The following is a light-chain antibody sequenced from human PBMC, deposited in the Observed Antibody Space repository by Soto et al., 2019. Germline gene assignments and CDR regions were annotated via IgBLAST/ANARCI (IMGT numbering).Light chain of an antibody. J-gene: IGLJ2*01. V-gene: IGLV2-23*02. CDR2: EVI. CDR1: SSGVGSYNL. CDR3: SSYAGSSSLV. Sequence: QSVLTQPASVSGSPGQSITISCTGTSSGVGSYNLVSWYQQHPGTAPKLMIYEVIYRPSGVSNRFSGSKSGNTASLTISGLQAEAEADYSCSSYAGSSSLVFGGGTKPTVL.